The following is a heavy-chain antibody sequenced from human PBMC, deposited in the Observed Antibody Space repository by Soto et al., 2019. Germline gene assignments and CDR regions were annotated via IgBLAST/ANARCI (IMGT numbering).Heavy chain of an antibody. CDR1: GYTFTGYF. V-gene: IGHV1-2*02. CDR3: ARGVGTILGPLP. Sequence: ASVKVSCKASGYTFTGYFMHWVRQAPGQGLEWMGYINPNSGVTKYAQKFQGRVTLTRDTSINTAYMELTMLRSDDTAVDYCARGVGTILGPLPWGREPLFTVSP. CDR2: INPNSGVT. J-gene: IGHJ5*02. D-gene: IGHD3-3*01.